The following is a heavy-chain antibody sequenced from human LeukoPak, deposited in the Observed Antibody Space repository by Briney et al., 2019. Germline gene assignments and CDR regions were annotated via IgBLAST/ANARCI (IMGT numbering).Heavy chain of an antibody. J-gene: IGHJ5*02. V-gene: IGHV3-9*01. Sequence: GRSLRLSCAASGFTFDDYAMHWVRQAPGKGLEWVSGISWNSGSIGYADSVKGRLIISRDNTKNTLYLQMNSLRAEDTAVYYCAKSDWFDPWGQGTLVTVSS. CDR2: ISWNSGSI. CDR3: AKSDWFDP. CDR1: GFTFDDYA.